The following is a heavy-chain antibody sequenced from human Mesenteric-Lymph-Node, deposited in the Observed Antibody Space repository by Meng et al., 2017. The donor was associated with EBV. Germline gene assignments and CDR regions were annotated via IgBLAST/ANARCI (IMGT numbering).Heavy chain of an antibody. D-gene: IGHD1-26*01. CDR1: AFSLSTIGG. CDR3: VHTPSRTYFLGDY. CDR2: ISWDGAD. Sequence: TLKESSLTLVNPTETLTLTCTFSAFSLSTIGGVAYIRQPPRKALEWLALISWDGADRYSPSLKSRLTITNDSSKNQVVLTMTNMAPVDTATYYCVHTPSRTYFLGDYWGQGILVTVFS. V-gene: IGHV2-5*02. J-gene: IGHJ4*02.